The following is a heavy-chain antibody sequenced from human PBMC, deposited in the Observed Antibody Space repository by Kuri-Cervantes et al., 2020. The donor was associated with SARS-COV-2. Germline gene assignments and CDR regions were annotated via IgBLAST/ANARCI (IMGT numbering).Heavy chain of an antibody. D-gene: IGHD3-3*01. V-gene: IGHV3-74*01. J-gene: IGHJ6*02. CDR3: AFGLGRFLEWPYGLDV. Sequence: GGSLRLSCKGSGFTFRCYWMHWVRQVPGKGLVWVARINSDEVTTTYADFVKGRFTISRDNAKNTFFLQMNNLRVEDTGVYHCAFGLGRFLEWPYGLDVWGQGTTVTVSS. CDR1: GFTFRCYW. CDR2: INSDEVTT.